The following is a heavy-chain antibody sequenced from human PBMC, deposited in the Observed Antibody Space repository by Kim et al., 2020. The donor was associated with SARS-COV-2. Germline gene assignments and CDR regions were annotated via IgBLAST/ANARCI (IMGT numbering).Heavy chain of an antibody. D-gene: IGHD3-10*01. J-gene: IGHJ5*02. Sequence: ADSVKGRFTISRDNAKNSLYLQMNSLRAEDTAVYYCARKYGSGVGGWFDPWGQGTLVTVSS. CDR3: ARKYGSGVGGWFDP. V-gene: IGHV3-11*03.